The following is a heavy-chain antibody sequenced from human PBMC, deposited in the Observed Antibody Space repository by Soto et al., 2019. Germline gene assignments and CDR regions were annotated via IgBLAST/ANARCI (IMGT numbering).Heavy chain of an antibody. J-gene: IGHJ6*02. CDR3: AKGAAMVYNGMDV. V-gene: IGHV3-30*18. Sequence: GGSLRLSCAASGFTFSSYGMHWVRQAPGKGLEWVAVISYDGSNKYYADSVKGRFTISRDNSKNTLYLQMNSLRAEDTAVYYWAKGAAMVYNGMDVWGQGTRVTVSS. CDR1: GFTFSSYG. D-gene: IGHD2-2*01. CDR2: ISYDGSNK.